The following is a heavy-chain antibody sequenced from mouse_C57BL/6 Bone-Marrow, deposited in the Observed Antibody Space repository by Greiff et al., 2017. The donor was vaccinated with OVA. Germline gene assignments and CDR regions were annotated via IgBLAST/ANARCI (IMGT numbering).Heavy chain of an antibody. CDR1: GYTFTSYW. Sequence: QVQLKQPGAELVKPGASVKMSCKASGYTFTSYWITWVKQRPGQGLEWIGDIYPGSGSTNYNEKFKSKATLTVDTSSSTAYMQLSSLTSEDSAVYYCASGRGWYFDVWGTGTTVTVSS. CDR2: IYPGSGST. D-gene: IGHD3-1*01. CDR3: ASGRGWYFDV. V-gene: IGHV1-55*01. J-gene: IGHJ1*03.